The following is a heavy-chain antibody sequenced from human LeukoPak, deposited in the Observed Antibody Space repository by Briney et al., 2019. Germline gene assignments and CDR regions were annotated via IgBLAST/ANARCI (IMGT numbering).Heavy chain of an antibody. V-gene: IGHV3-30-3*01. CDR2: ISYDGSNK. J-gene: IGHJ4*02. D-gene: IGHD6-19*01. CDR1: GFTFSSYA. Sequence: PGGSLRLSCAASGFTFSSYAMHWVRQAPGKGLEWVAVISYDGSNKYYADSVKGRFTISRDNSKSTLYLEMNRLRVEDTAVYYCAKVGNGWYGVDYWGQGTQVTVSS. CDR3: AKVGNGWYGVDY.